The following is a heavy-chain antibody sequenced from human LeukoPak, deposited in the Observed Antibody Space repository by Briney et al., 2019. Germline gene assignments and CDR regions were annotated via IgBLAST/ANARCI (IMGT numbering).Heavy chain of an antibody. CDR3: AKIVPGHFITPFDY. D-gene: IGHD3-16*01. CDR2: ISGSGGHT. V-gene: IGHV3-23*01. J-gene: IGHJ4*02. CDR1: GCTVSNSY. Sequence: GGSLRLSCAASGCTVSNSYMSWVRQAPGKGLEWVSAISGSGGHTYYADSVKGRFTISRDNSKNTLYLQMNSLRAEDTAVYYCAKIVPGHFITPFDYWGQGTLVTVSS.